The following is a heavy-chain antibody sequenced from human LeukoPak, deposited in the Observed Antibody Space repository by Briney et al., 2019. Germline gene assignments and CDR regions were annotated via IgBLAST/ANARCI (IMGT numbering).Heavy chain of an antibody. CDR1: GGSFSGYY. CDR3: ARWSDGSSAYYGP. D-gene: IGHD3-22*01. CDR2: IYYSGST. Sequence: PSETLSLTCAVYGGSFSGYYWSWIRQPPGKGLEWIGYIYYSGSTKYNPSLKSRVAMSVDTSKNQFSLKLTSVTAADTAVYYCARWSDGSSAYYGPWGQGTPVTVSS. V-gene: IGHV4-59*01. J-gene: IGHJ5*02.